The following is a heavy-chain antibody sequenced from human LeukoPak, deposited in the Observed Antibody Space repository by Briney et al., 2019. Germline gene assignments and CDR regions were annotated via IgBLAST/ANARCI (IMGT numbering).Heavy chain of an antibody. J-gene: IGHJ4*02. CDR1: GFSFEDFS. V-gene: IGHV3-43*01. Sequence: PGGSLRLSCETSGFSFEDFSVHWVRQAPGRGLEWVSVVNSDSSGKYYADSVKGRFTISRDNSKNSVYLQMYDLRTEDSALYYCAKELWGSLGAAFDYWGQGPRVTVSS. CDR2: VNSDSSGK. D-gene: IGHD3-10*01. CDR3: AKELWGSLGAAFDY.